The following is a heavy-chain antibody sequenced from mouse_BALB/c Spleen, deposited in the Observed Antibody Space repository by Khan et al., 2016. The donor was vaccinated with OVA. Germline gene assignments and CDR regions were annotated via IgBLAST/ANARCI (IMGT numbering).Heavy chain of an antibody. V-gene: IGHV3-8*02. J-gene: IGHJ3*01. D-gene: IGHD1-1*01. Sequence: EVQLQESGPSLVKPSQTLSLTCSVTGDSITSGYWNWIRKFPGNKLEYMGYISYSGNSYYNPSLKSRISVTRDTSKTQYYLQLNSVTTEATATYYCACELRGFAYWGQGTLVTVSA. CDR3: ACELRGFAY. CDR2: ISYSGNS. CDR1: GDSITSGY.